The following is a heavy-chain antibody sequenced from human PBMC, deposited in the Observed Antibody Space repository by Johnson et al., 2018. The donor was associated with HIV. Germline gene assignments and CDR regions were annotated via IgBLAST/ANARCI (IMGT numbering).Heavy chain of an antibody. Sequence: QVKLVESGGGVVQPGRSLRLSCAASGFTFSSYAMHWVRQAPGKGLEWVAVISYDGSNKYYEDSVKGRFTISRDNSKNTLYLQMNSLRAEDTAVYYCARRGPFSSSWFDAFDIWGQGTMVTVSS. J-gene: IGHJ3*02. CDR1: GFTFSSYA. D-gene: IGHD6-13*01. V-gene: IGHV3-30*04. CDR2: ISYDGSNK. CDR3: ARRGPFSSSWFDAFDI.